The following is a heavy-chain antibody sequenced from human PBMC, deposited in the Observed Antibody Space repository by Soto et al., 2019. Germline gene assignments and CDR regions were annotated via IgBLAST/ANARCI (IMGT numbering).Heavy chain of an antibody. J-gene: IGHJ6*02. V-gene: IGHV4-31*03. CDR1: GDSISSGGYY. CDR3: ARSGITISGIITHGMDV. D-gene: IGHD3-3*01. CDR2: IFYSGST. Sequence: SETLSLTCTVSGDSISSGGYYWNWVRQHPGKALEWIGYIFYSGSTFYSPSLKSRVFISVDKSKNQFSLRLNSVTAADTAVYYCARSGITISGIITHGMDVWGQGTTVTVS.